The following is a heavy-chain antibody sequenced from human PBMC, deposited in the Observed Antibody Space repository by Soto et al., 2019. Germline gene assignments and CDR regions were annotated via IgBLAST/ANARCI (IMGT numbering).Heavy chain of an antibody. V-gene: IGHV1-69*01. CDR1: GGTFSSYA. Sequence: VKLVKSGAEVKKPGSSVKVSCKASGGTFSSYAISWVRQAPGQGLEWMGGIIPIFGTANYAQKFQGRVTITADESTSTAYMELSSLRSEDTAVYYCARDQRDGYKYGAFAYWGQGTLVTVSS. CDR3: ARDQRDGYKYGAFAY. CDR2: IIPIFGTA. J-gene: IGHJ4*02. D-gene: IGHD5-12*01.